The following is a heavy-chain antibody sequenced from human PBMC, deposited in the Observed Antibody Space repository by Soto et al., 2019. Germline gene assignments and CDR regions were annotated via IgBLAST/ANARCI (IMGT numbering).Heavy chain of an antibody. J-gene: IGHJ3*02. CDR1: GGSISSYY. CDR3: ARVSIVGATNQFDI. D-gene: IGHD1-26*01. V-gene: IGHV4-59*01. CDR2: IYYSGST. Sequence: QVQLQESGPGLVKPSETLSLTCTVSGGSISSYYWSWIRQPPGKGLEWIGYIYYSGSTNYNPSLKSRVTISVDTSKNQCSLKLSSVTAADTAVYYCARVSIVGATNQFDIWGQGTMVTVSS.